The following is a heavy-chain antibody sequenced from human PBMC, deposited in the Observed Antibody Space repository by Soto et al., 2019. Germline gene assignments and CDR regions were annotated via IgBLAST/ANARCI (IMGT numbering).Heavy chain of an antibody. CDR1: GFTFSNAW. CDR2: IKSKTDGGTT. Sequence: GGSLRLSCAASGFTFSNAWMSWVRQAPGKGLEWVGRIKSKTDGGTTDYAAPVKGRFTISRDDSKNKLYLQMNSLKTEDTALYYCTTEGGELADAFDIWGQGTMVTVSS. CDR3: TTEGGELADAFDI. V-gene: IGHV3-15*01. J-gene: IGHJ3*02. D-gene: IGHD1-26*01.